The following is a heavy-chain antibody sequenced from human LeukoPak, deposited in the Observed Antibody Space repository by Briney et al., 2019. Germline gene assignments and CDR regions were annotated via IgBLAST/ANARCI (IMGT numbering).Heavy chain of an antibody. Sequence: GSLRLSCAASGFTFSDYYMDWVRQAPGKGLEWVGRSRNKANSYTTEYAASVKGRFTISRDDSKNSLYLQMNSLKTEDTAVYYCAKIVGAMSNWDQGTLVTVSS. D-gene: IGHD1-26*01. J-gene: IGHJ4*02. CDR2: SRNKANSYTT. CDR3: AKIVGAMSN. V-gene: IGHV3-72*01. CDR1: GFTFSDYY.